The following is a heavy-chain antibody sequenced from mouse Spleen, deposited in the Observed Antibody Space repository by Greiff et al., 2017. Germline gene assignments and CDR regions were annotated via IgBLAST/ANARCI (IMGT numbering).Heavy chain of an antibody. J-gene: IGHJ3*01. CDR1: GFTFSSYA. CDR2: ISDGGSYT. CDR3: ARDRYGSSPAWFAY. D-gene: IGHD1-1*01. V-gene: IGHV5-4*01. Sequence: EVKLQESGGGLVKPGGSLKLSCAASGFTFSSYAMSWVRQTPEKRLEWVATISDGGSYTYYPDNVKGRFTISRDNAKNNLYLQMSHLKSEDTAMYYCARDRYGSSPAWFAYWGQGTLVTVSA.